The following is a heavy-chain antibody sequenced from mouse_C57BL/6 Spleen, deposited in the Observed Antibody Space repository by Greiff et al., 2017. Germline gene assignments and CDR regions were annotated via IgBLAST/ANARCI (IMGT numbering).Heavy chain of an antibody. V-gene: IGHV1-74*01. J-gene: IGHJ4*01. Sequence: VQLQQPGAELVKPGASVKVSCKASGYTFTSYWMHWVKQRPGQGLEWIGRLHPSDSDTNYNQKFKGKATLTVDKSSSTAYMQLSSLTSEDSAVYNCAMGWLAVYYAMDDWGQGTSVTVSS. CDR2: LHPSDSDT. D-gene: IGHD2-3*01. CDR3: AMGWLAVYYAMDD. CDR1: GYTFTSYW.